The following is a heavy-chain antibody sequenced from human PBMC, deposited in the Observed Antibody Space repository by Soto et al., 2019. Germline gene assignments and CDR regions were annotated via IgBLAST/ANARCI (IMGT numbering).Heavy chain of an antibody. CDR3: ASPTYDSSCYYTPYYYYYGMDV. CDR1: GFTFSSYA. D-gene: IGHD3-22*01. J-gene: IGHJ6*02. CDR2: ISYDGSNE. Sequence: QVQLVESGGGVVQPGRSLRLSCAASGFTFSSYAMHWVRQAPGKGLEWVALISYDGSNEYYADSVKGRFTISRDNSKNSLYLQMNSLRAEDTAVYYCASPTYDSSCYYTPYYYYYGMDVWGQGTKVTVSS. V-gene: IGHV3-30-3*01.